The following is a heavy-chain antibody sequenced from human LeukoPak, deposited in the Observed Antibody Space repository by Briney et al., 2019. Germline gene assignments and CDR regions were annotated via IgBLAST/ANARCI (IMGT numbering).Heavy chain of an antibody. CDR3: AKEIVAGHNYYGMDV. CDR2: ISWNSGSI. V-gene: IGHV3-9*01. J-gene: IGHJ6*02. Sequence: GGPLRLSCAASGFTFDDYAMHWVRQAPGKGLEWVSGISWNSGSIGYADSVKGRFTISRDNAKNSLYLQMNSLRAEDTALYYCAKEIVAGHNYYGMDVWGQGTTVTVSS. CDR1: GFTFDDYA. D-gene: IGHD1-26*01.